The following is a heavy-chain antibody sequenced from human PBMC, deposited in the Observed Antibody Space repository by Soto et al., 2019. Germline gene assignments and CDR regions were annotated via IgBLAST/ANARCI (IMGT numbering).Heavy chain of an antibody. J-gene: IGHJ6*02. D-gene: IGHD3-3*01. CDR2: TYYRSKWYN. V-gene: IGHV6-1*01. CDR3: ARDLVTIFGVVIDYYYYGMDV. Sequence: PSQTLALTWPISWDSVSSNSAPWNWIRQSPSRGLGWLGRTYYRSKWYNDYAVSVKSRITINPDTSKNQFSLQLNSVTPEDTAVYYCARDLVTIFGVVIDYYYYGMDVWGQGTTVTVYS. CDR1: WDSVSSNSAP.